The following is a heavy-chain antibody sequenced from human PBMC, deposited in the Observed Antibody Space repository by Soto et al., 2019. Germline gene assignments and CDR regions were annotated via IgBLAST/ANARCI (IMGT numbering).Heavy chain of an antibody. D-gene: IGHD3-3*01. CDR2: ISGSGGST. V-gene: IGHV3-23*01. Sequence: PGGSLRLSCAAPGFTFSSYAMSWVRQAPGKGLEWVSAISGSGGSTYYADSVKGRFTISRDNSKNTLYLQMNSLRAEDTAVYYCAKGRDYDFWSGYGYWGQGTLVTVSS. CDR1: GFTFSSYA. CDR3: AKGRDYDFWSGYGY. J-gene: IGHJ4*02.